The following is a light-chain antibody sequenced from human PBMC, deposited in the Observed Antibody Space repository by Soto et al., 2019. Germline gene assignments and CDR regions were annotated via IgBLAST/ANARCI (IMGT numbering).Light chain of an antibody. CDR2: GAS. CDR1: RTIISY. CDR3: QKSYSSRFTTP. J-gene: IGKJ4*01. Sequence: DIQMTQSPSSLSASVGYIVTITCRASRTIISYLNWYQQRPGEAPKLLIYGASTLQSGVPSRFRGSGAGTDFSLTLSSMRPEDFATDYCQKSYSSRFTTPFGGRTHVEVK. V-gene: IGKV1-39*01.